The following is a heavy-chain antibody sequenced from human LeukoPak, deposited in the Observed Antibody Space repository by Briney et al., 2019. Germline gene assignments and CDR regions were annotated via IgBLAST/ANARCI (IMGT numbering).Heavy chain of an antibody. CDR3: ARGDIVVVPAADY. J-gene: IGHJ4*02. CDR2: LSSDGRDP. D-gene: IGHD2-2*01. Sequence: GGSLRLSCAASGFTFSNYWMHWVRQAPGKGLVWVSRLSSDGRDPSYADSVQGRFTISRDNAKNTLYMQMNSLRAEDTAVYYCARGDIVVVPAADYWGQGTLVTVSS. V-gene: IGHV3-74*01. CDR1: GFTFSNYW.